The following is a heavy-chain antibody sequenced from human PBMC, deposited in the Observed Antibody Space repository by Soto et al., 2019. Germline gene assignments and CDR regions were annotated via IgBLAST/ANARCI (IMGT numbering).Heavy chain of an antibody. Sequence: SETLSLTCAADGGAFSGYYWSWIRQPPGKGLEWIAEINDSGRTNYNPSLKRRVTITVDTSKNQFSLKLRSVTTAYTAAFYCGRGCSGYGGSYCVIRAFDIWGHGTMGTVSS. CDR3: GRGCSGYGGSYCVIRAFDI. D-gene: IGHD1-26*01. CDR2: INDSGRT. V-gene: IGHV4-34*01. J-gene: IGHJ3*02. CDR1: GGAFSGYY.